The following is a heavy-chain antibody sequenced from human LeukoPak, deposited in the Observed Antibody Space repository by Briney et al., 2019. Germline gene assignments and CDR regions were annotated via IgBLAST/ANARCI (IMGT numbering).Heavy chain of an antibody. V-gene: IGHV4-39*01. D-gene: IGHD6-13*01. Sequence: SETLSLTCTVSGGSISSSSYYWGWIRQPPGRGLEWFGSIYYSGSSYYNPSLKSRVTISVDTSKNQCSPELSSVSAADTAVYYCARHSAGVAAAGTNWFDPWGQGTLVTVSS. J-gene: IGHJ5*02. CDR2: IYYSGSS. CDR3: ARHSAGVAAAGTNWFDP. CDR1: GGSISSSSYY.